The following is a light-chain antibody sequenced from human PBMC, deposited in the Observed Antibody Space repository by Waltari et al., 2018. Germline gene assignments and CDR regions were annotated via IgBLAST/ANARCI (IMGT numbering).Light chain of an antibody. J-gene: IGLJ1*01. Sequence: QSALTQPRSVSGSPGQSVPISCTGTSSDVGGYKYVSWYQHHPAKAPKLMISDVPNPPSRLPDRVSRSKSGNTASLTISVLQAGDEADYHCCSYAGNFSFVFGTGTEVTVL. CDR1: SSDVGGYKY. CDR2: DVP. CDR3: CSYAGNFSFV. V-gene: IGLV2-11*01.